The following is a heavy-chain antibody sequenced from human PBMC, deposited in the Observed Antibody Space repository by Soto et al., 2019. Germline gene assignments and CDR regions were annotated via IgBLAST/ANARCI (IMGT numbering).Heavy chain of an antibody. V-gene: IGHV4-31*03. CDR2: IYYSGST. J-gene: IGHJ4*02. Sequence: SETLSLTCTVSGGSISSGGYYWSWIRQHPGKGLEWIGYIYYSGSTYYNPSLKSRVTISVDTSKNQFSLKLSSVTAADTAVYYCASQLNEPPRMYIDYWGQGTLVTVS. CDR3: ASQLNEPPRMYIDY. CDR1: GGSISSGGYY. D-gene: IGHD1-1*01.